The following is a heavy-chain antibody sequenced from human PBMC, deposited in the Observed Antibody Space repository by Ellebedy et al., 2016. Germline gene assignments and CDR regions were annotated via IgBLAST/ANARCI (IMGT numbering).Heavy chain of an antibody. J-gene: IGHJ4*02. Sequence: GGSLRLSXAASGFTLSDYSMNWVRQAPGKGLEWVSSITSRSSYIFYADSVKGRFTISRDNAKNSVYLQMNSLRADDTAVYYCARLTDYWGQGTLVTVSS. D-gene: IGHD3-9*01. CDR2: ITSRSSYI. CDR1: GFTLSDYS. CDR3: ARLTDY. V-gene: IGHV3-21*04.